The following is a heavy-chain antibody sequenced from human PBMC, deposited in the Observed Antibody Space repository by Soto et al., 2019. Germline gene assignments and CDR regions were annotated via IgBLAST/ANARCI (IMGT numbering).Heavy chain of an antibody. V-gene: IGHV4-30-4*01. D-gene: IGHD3-22*01. CDR3: ARAVYYYDSSGYDY. CDR1: GGSISSGDYY. Sequence: KTSETLSLTCTVSGGSISSGDYYWSWIRQPPGKGLEWIGYIYYSGSTYYNPSLKSRVTISVDTSKNQFSLKLSSVTAADTAVYYCARAVYYYDSSGYDYWGQGTLVTVS. CDR2: IYYSGST. J-gene: IGHJ4*02.